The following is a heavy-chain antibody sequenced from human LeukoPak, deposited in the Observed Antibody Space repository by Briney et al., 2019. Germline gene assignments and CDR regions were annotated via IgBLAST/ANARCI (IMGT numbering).Heavy chain of an antibody. Sequence: SETLSLTCTISRGSISTYYWSWIRQPPGKGLEWIGYISTGGSTNYNPSLKSRVTISVDTSKNQFSLNLSSVTAADTAVYYCARRRTTGTTGYFDYWGQGPLVTVSS. CDR2: ISTGGST. CDR3: ARRRTTGTTGYFDY. J-gene: IGHJ4*02. V-gene: IGHV4-4*09. CDR1: RGSISTYY. D-gene: IGHD1-1*01.